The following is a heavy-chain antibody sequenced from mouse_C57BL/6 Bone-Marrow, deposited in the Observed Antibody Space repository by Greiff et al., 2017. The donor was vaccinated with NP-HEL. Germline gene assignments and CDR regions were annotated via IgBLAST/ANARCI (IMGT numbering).Heavy chain of an antibody. CDR2: ISSGGDYI. D-gene: IGHD1-1*01. V-gene: IGHV5-9-1*02. Sequence: EVKLQESGEGLVKPGGSLKLSCAASGFTFSSYAMSWVRQTPEKRLEWVAYISSGGDYIYYADTVKGRFTISRDNARNTLYLQMSSLKSEDTAMYYCTKGGNYYGSSSFAYWGQGTLVTVSA. J-gene: IGHJ3*01. CDR3: TKGGNYYGSSSFAY. CDR1: GFTFSSYA.